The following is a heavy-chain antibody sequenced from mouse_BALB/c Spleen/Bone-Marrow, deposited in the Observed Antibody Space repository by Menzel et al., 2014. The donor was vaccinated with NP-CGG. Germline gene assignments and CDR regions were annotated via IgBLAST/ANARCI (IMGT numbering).Heavy chain of an antibody. D-gene: IGHD1-1*01. CDR2: IWAGGST. V-gene: IGHV2-9*02. Sequence: VKLVESGPGLVAPSQSLSITCTVSGFSFTSYGVHWVRQPPGKVLEWLGVIWAGGSTNYNSALMSRLSISKDNSKSQVFLKMNSLQTDDTAMYYCARGSFYEGAMDYWGQGTSVTVSS. CDR1: GFSFTSYG. CDR3: ARGSFYEGAMDY. J-gene: IGHJ4*01.